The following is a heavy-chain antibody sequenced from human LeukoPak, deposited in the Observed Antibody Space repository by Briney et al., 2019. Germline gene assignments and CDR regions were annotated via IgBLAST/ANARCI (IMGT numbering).Heavy chain of an antibody. CDR2: ISCSSSTM. V-gene: IGHV3-48*02. CDR3: ARDYYDSSGHYYVDC. Sequence: GGSLRLSCAASGFTFSSYEMNWVRQAPGKGLEWDSYISCSSSTMYYADSVKGRFTISRDNARNSLYLQMNSLRDEDTAVYYCARDYYDSSGHYYVDCWGQGTLVTVSS. J-gene: IGHJ4*02. D-gene: IGHD3-22*01. CDR1: GFTFSSYE.